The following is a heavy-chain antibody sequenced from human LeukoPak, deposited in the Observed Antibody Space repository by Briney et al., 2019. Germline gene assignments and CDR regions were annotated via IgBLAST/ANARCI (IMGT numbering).Heavy chain of an antibody. CDR2: IWYDGSNK. D-gene: IGHD5-12*01. CDR3: ARSRSGYGSFGY. Sequence: PGGSLRLSCAASGFTFSSCGMHWVRQAPGKGLEWVAVIWYDGSNKYYADSVKGRFTISRDNSKNTLYLQMNSLRAEDTAVYYCARSRSGYGSFGYWGQGTLVTVSS. J-gene: IGHJ4*02. CDR1: GFTFSSCG. V-gene: IGHV3-33*01.